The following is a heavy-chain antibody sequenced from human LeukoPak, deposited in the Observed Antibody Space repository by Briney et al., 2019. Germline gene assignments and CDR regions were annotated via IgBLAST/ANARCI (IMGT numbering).Heavy chain of an antibody. V-gene: IGHV1-46*01. CDR2: INPSGGST. J-gene: IGHJ5*02. Sequence: GASVKVSCKASGYTFTSYYMHWVRQAPGQGLEWTGIINPSGGSTSYAQKFQGRVTVTRDMSTSTVYMELSSLRSEDTAVYYCARRGMRAVAGKVNDWFDPWGQGTLVTVSS. CDR1: GYTFTSYY. CDR3: ARRGMRAVAGKVNDWFDP. D-gene: IGHD6-19*01.